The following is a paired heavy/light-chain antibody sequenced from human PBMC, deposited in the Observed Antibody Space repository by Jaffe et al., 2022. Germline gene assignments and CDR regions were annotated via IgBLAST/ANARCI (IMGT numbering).Heavy chain of an antibody. J-gene: IGHJ4*02. CDR1: GGSISSGSYY. Sequence: QVQLQESGPGLVKPSQTLSLTCTVSGGSISSGSYYWSWIRQPAGKGLEWIGRIYTSGSTNYNPSLKSRVTISVDTSKNQFSLKLSSVTAADTAVYYCARSRRGPVMSGSSGYYVSGYYFDYWGQGTLVTVSS. CDR3: ARSRRGPVMSGSSGYYVSGYYFDY. D-gene: IGHD3-22*01. CDR2: IYTSGST. V-gene: IGHV4-61*02.
Light chain of an antibody. V-gene: IGKV3D-15*01. CDR3: QQYNNWPPGS. CDR1: QSVSSN. J-gene: IGKJ4*01. CDR2: GAS. Sequence: EIVMMQSPATLSVSPGERATLSCRASQSVSSNLAWYQQKPGQAPRLLIYGASTRATGIPARFSGSGSGTEFTLTISSLQSEDFAVYYCQQYNNWPPGSFGGGTKVEIK.